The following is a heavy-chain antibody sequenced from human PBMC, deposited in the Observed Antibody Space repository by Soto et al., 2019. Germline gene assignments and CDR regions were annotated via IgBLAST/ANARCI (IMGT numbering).Heavy chain of an antibody. Sequence: GGSLRLSCAASGFTFSSYAMGWVRQGPGKGLEWVAVVSIGGSTHYADSVRGRFTISRDNSKNTLSLQMNSLTAKDTAVYFCAKRRGAGGHFDYWGQGALVTVSS. CDR1: GFTFSSYA. CDR3: AKRRGAGGHFDY. J-gene: IGHJ4*02. CDR2: VSIGGST. D-gene: IGHD2-15*01. V-gene: IGHV3-23*01.